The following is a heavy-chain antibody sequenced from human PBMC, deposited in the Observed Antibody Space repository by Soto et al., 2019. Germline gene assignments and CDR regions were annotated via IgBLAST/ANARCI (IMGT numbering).Heavy chain of an antibody. CDR1: GFTVSNLA. J-gene: IGHJ1*01. CDR3: ERRKLVTTRYFQH. Sequence: QPXVCLGLYCAGSGFTVSNLALHWVRQAPGKGLEWVAVISFDGANKYYADSVKGRFALSRDNSKNTVFLQMNSLRRDDTAIYYCERRKLVTTRYFQHWAQGTQVTVSS. CDR2: ISFDGANK. D-gene: IGHD4-4*01. V-gene: IGHV3-30*09.